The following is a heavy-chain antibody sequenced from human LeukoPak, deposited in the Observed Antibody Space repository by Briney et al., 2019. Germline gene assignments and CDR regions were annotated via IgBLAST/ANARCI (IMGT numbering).Heavy chain of an antibody. D-gene: IGHD3-10*01. CDR1: GGSFSGYY. CDR2: INHSGST. CDR3: ARAIGSGSSNWFDP. J-gene: IGHJ5*02. Sequence: SETLSLTCAVYGGSFSGYYWSWIRQPPGKGLEWIGEINHSGSTNYNPSLKSRVTISVDTSKNQFSLKLSSVTAADTAVYYCARAIGSGSSNWFDPWGQGTLVTVSS. V-gene: IGHV4-34*01.